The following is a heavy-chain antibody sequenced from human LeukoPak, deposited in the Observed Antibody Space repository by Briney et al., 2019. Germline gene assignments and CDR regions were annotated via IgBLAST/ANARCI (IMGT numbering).Heavy chain of an antibody. CDR3: ARDPYGSGSSPLDY. CDR1: GYTFTSYG. D-gene: IGHD3-10*01. Sequence: GASVKVSCKASGYTFTSYGISWVRQAPGQGLEWMGWISAYNGNTNYAQKLQGRVTMTTDTSTSTAYMELRSLRSDDTAVYYCARDPYGSGSSPLDYWGQGTLVTVSS. V-gene: IGHV1-18*01. J-gene: IGHJ4*02. CDR2: ISAYNGNT.